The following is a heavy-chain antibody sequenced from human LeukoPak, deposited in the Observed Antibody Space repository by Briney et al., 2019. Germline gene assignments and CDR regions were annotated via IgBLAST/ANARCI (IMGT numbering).Heavy chain of an antibody. CDR2: ISYDGSNK. CDR3: ARTRREYSYGSYYYYYYYMDV. J-gene: IGHJ6*03. D-gene: IGHD5-18*01. Sequence: GGSLRLSCAASGFTFSSYAMHWVRQAPGKGLEWVAVISYDGSNKYYADSVKGRFTISRDNSKNTLYLQMNSLRAEDTAVYYCARTRREYSYGSYYYYYYYMDVWGKGTTVTVSS. CDR1: GFTFSSYA. V-gene: IGHV3-30*14.